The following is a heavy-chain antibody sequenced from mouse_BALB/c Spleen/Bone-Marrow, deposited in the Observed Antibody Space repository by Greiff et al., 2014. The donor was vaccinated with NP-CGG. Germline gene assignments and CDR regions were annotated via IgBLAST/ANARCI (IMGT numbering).Heavy chain of an antibody. CDR1: GFTFSSFG. Sequence: DVKLVESGGGLVQPGGSRKLSCAASGFTFSSFGMHWVRQAPEKGLEWVAYISSGNSSIYYTDTVKGRFTISRDNPKSTLFLQMTSLRSEDTAIYYCTRWGYAGDYYAMDYWGQGTSVTVSS. V-gene: IGHV5-17*02. D-gene: IGHD2-14*01. J-gene: IGHJ4*01. CDR2: ISSGNSSI. CDR3: TRWGYAGDYYAMDY.